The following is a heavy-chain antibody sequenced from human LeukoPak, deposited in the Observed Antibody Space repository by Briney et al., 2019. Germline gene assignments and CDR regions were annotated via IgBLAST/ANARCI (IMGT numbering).Heavy chain of an antibody. J-gene: IGHJ5*02. Sequence: GGSLRLSCAASGFTVSSNEMSWVRQAPGKGLEWVSVISGGGGSTYYADSVKGRFTISRDNSKNTLYLQMNSLRAEDTAVYYCAKDDRYYYDSSGYYQTWGQGTLVTVSS. CDR2: ISGGGGST. CDR3: AKDDRYYYDSSGYYQT. D-gene: IGHD3-22*01. V-gene: IGHV3-23*01. CDR1: GFTVSSNE.